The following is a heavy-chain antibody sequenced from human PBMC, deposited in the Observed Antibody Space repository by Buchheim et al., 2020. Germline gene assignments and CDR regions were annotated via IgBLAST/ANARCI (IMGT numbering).Heavy chain of an antibody. Sequence: QLVESGGGLVQPGGSLRLSCAASGFTFSNYWMSWVRQAPGKELEWVANIKSDGSEKYYVDSVKGRFTISRDNAKKQLYLQMNSLRDEDTAVYYCARGGKIAVTTAASWGRGTL. J-gene: IGHJ5*02. CDR2: IKSDGSEK. V-gene: IGHV3-7*03. CDR3: ARGGKIAVTTAAS. CDR1: GFTFSNYW. D-gene: IGHD6-19*01.